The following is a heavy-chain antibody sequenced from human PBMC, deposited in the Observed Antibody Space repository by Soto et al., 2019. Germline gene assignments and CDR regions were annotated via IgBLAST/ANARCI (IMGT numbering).Heavy chain of an antibody. CDR1: GVSVHNSHSF. Sequence: PSETLSLTCTVSGVSVHNSHSFWAWIRQPPGKGLQFIASVYHNGGAHYNSSLKSRVTISVDTSNNQVSLRMRSVTAADTAFYYCGRVVEGSSCATGPGYWGQGIPVTVSS. V-gene: IGHV4-39*01. D-gene: IGHD2-21*01. J-gene: IGHJ4*02. CDR3: GRVVEGSSCATGPGY. CDR2: VYHNGGA.